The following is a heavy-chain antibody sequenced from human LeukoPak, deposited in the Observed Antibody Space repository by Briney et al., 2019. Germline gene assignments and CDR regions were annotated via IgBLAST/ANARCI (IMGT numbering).Heavy chain of an antibody. J-gene: IGHJ4*02. V-gene: IGHV3-48*01. Sequence: GGSLRLSCAASGFTFSNSMNWVRQAPGKGLEWISYIGISSGNTKYADSVKGRFTISGDKAKNSVYLQMNSLRVEDTAVYYCARDTKYAFDNWGQGTLVTVSS. CDR3: ARDTKYAFDN. D-gene: IGHD2-2*01. CDR2: IGISSGNT. CDR1: GFTFSNS.